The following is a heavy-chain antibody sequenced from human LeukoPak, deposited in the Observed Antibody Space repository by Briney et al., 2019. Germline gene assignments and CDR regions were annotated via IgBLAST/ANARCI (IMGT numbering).Heavy chain of an antibody. CDR1: GYSISSGYY. D-gene: IGHD3-3*01. Sequence: SETLSMTCAFSGYSISSGYYCCWIRRPPRQGLEWIGSLYQTDSTYYSPSLKSRVTISIDTSKNQFSLKLGSVTAADTAVYYCAGSGYSTFDYWGQGTLATVSS. J-gene: IGHJ4*02. CDR3: AGSGYSTFDY. CDR2: LYQTDST. V-gene: IGHV4-38-2*01.